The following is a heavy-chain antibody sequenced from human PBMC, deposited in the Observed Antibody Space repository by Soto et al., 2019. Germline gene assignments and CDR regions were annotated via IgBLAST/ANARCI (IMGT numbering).Heavy chain of an antibody. CDR1: GYSFPSQW. Sequence: GESLKISCKGSGYSFPSQWIGWVRQMPGKGLEWMGNIYPADSDTRYSPSFQGQVTISADTSKNQFSLKLSSVTAADTAVYYCARGGSSVRSYGMDVWGQGTTVTVSS. D-gene: IGHD3-10*01. CDR2: IYPADSDT. J-gene: IGHJ6*02. V-gene: IGHV5-51*01. CDR3: ARGGSSVRSYGMDV.